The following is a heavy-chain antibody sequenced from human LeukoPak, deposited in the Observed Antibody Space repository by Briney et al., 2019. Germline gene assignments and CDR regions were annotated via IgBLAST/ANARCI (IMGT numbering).Heavy chain of an antibody. CDR2: IYYRSKYYN. J-gene: IGHJ3*02. CDR1: GDSVSSNSAA. Sequence: SQTLSLTCAISGDSVSSNSAAWNWIRQSPSRGLEWLGRIYYRSKYYNDYAVSVTSRITINADTSKNQFSLQLTSVTPEDTAVYYCARDQAWAFDIWGQGTMVTVSS. CDR3: ARDQAWAFDI. V-gene: IGHV6-1*01.